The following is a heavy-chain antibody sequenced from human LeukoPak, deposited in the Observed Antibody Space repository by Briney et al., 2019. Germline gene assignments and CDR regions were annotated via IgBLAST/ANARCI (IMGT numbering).Heavy chain of an antibody. Sequence: GASVKVSCKASGYTFTGYYMHWVRQAPGQGLEWMGWINPNSGGTNYAQKFQGRVTMTRDTSISTAYMELSRLRSDDTAVYYCAAGYCSGGSCPYYFDYWGQGTLVTVSS. J-gene: IGHJ4*02. CDR2: INPNSGGT. CDR1: GYTFTGYY. CDR3: AAGYCSGGSCPYYFDY. V-gene: IGHV1-2*02. D-gene: IGHD2-15*01.